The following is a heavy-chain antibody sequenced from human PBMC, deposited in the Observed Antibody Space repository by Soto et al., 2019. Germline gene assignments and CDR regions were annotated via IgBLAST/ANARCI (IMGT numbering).Heavy chain of an antibody. Sequence: SVKVSCKASGGTFSSYAISWVRQAPGQGLEWMGGIIPIFGTANYAQKFQGRVTITADESTSTAYMELSSLRSEDTAVYYCARTGPTTVTTGVIGGAFDIWGQGTMVTVS. D-gene: IGHD4-17*01. CDR2: IIPIFGTA. CDR3: ARTGPTTVTTGVIGGAFDI. CDR1: GGTFSSYA. J-gene: IGHJ3*02. V-gene: IGHV1-69*13.